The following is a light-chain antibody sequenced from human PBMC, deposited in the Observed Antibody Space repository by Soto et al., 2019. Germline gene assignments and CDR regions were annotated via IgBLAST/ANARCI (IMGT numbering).Light chain of an antibody. Sequence: IVLTQAPGTLSLSPGERATLSCRASQSVSRYLTWYQQKPGQGPRVLIYGASSRATGIPDRFSGSGSGTEFTLTISSLQPDDFATYYCQQYNSYSPWTFGQGTKVDIK. V-gene: IGKV3-20*01. CDR3: QQYNSYSPWT. J-gene: IGKJ1*01. CDR1: QSVSRY. CDR2: GAS.